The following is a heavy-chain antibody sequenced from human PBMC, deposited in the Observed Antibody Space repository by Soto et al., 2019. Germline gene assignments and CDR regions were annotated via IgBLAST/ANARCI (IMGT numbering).Heavy chain of an antibody. D-gene: IGHD3-9*01. Sequence: PGGSLRLSCATSGFTFSGYAMTWVRQAPGKGLNWVSAITSRKYIYYADSVRGRFTISRDDAKNSLYLQLNSLRDEDTALYYCVRDRDWAFDIWGQGTVVTVSS. CDR3: VRDRDWAFDI. J-gene: IGHJ3*02. V-gene: IGHV3-21*06. CDR1: GFTFSGYA. CDR2: ITSRKYI.